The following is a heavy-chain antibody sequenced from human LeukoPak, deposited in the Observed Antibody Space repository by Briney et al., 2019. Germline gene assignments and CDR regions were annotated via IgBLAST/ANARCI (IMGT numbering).Heavy chain of an antibody. Sequence: ASVKVSCKASGGAFSSYATTWVRQAPGQGLEWMGGIITVFGTPDYAQKFQDRVTITADESTSTVYMEMSSLRFEDTAVYYCARGPVVVVYGMDVWGQGTTVTVSS. D-gene: IGHD3-22*01. J-gene: IGHJ6*02. CDR2: IITVFGTP. CDR1: GGAFSSYA. CDR3: ARGPVVVVYGMDV. V-gene: IGHV1-69*13.